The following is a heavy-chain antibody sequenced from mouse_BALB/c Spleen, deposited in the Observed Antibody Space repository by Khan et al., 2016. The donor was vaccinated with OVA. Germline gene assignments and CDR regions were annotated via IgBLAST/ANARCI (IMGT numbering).Heavy chain of an antibody. V-gene: IGHV14-1*02. CDR1: GFNIKDYY. CDR3: ARSGYFAWFAY. CDR2: IDPEAGNI. Sequence: VQLQQSGAELVRPGALVKLSCKASGFNIKDYYLHWVKQRPEQGLEWIGWIDPEAGNIVYDPKFQDKASITSDTSSNTAYLQLSSLTSEDTAVYYCARSGYFAWFAYWGQGTLVTVAA. J-gene: IGHJ3*01.